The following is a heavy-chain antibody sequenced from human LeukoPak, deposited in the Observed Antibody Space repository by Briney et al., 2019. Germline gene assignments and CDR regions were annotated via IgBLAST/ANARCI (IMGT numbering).Heavy chain of an antibody. D-gene: IGHD1-1*01. V-gene: IGHV3-21*01. CDR3: ARDSGQFDC. CDR2: ISVSSTYI. Sequence: PGGSLRLSCAASGFTFSSYSMNWVRQAPGKGLEWVSSISVSSTYIYYADSLKGRFTISRDNAKNSLYLQMNSLRAEDTAVYYCARDSGQFDCWGQGTLVTVSS. CDR1: GFTFSSYS. J-gene: IGHJ4*02.